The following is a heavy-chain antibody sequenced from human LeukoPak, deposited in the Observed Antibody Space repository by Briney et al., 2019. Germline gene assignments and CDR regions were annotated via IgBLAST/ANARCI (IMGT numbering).Heavy chain of an antibody. CDR3: ARSATSRDISASGSDYYYYGMDV. CDR2: ISAYNGNT. D-gene: IGHD3-10*01. CDR1: GYTFTSYG. V-gene: IGHV1-18*01. Sequence: GASVKVSCKASGYTFTSYGITWVRQAPGQGLEWMGWISAYNGNTNYAQKLQGRVTMTTDTSTSTAYMELRSLRSDDTAVYYCARSATSRDISASGSDYYYYGMDVWGQGTTVTVSS. J-gene: IGHJ6*02.